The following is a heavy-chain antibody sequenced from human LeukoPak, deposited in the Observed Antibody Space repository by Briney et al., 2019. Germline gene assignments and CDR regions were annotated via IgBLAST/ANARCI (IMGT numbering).Heavy chain of an antibody. J-gene: IGHJ6*02. D-gene: IGHD3-16*01. V-gene: IGHV3-30-3*01. Sequence: GGSLRLSCAASGFTFSSYAMHWVRQAPGKGLEWVAVISHDGSNKYYADSVKGRFTISRDNSKNTLYLQMNSLRAEDTALYYCAKDIMGYDQPYGMDVWGQGTTVTVSS. CDR3: AKDIMGYDQPYGMDV. CDR1: GFTFSSYA. CDR2: ISHDGSNK.